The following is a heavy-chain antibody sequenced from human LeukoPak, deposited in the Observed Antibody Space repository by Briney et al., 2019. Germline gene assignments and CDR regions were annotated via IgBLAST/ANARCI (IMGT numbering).Heavy chain of an antibody. Sequence: SETLSLTCTVSGGSISSYYWSWIRQPPGKGLEWIGYIYYSGSTDYNPSLKSRVTISIGTSKNQFSLKLTSVTAADTAVYYCARGKAGYFDWLGNDAFDIWGQGTMVTVSS. CDR2: IYYSGST. CDR3: ARGKAGYFDWLGNDAFDI. D-gene: IGHD3-9*01. CDR1: GGSISSYY. V-gene: IGHV4-59*01. J-gene: IGHJ3*02.